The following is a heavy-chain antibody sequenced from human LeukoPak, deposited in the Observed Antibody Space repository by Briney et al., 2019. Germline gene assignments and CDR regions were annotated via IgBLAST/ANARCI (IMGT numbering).Heavy chain of an antibody. J-gene: IGHJ4*02. CDR1: GFGFSGQS. CDR3: ARGVGSGNYQDHRLQN. Sequence: HPGGSLRLSCAASGFGFSGQSMNWVRQAPGKGLEWISYIRSSGSAIYYADSVKGRFTISRDNVKYSLYLQMNSLRDEDTAVYYCARGVGSGNYQDHRLQNWGRGTLVTVSS. D-gene: IGHD3-10*01. V-gene: IGHV3-48*02. CDR2: IRSSGSAI.